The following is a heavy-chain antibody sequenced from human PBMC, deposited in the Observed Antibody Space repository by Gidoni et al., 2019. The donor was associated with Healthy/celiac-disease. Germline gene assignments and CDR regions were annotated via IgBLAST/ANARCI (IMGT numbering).Heavy chain of an antibody. J-gene: IGHJ4*02. Sequence: QVQLQESVPGLVTPSQTLSLPSSFPGGPTTSGGYSWSWTRQHPGKGLEWIGYIYYSGSTYYHPSQKSRVTISVDTSKNQFSLKLSSVTAADTAVYYCARRGYNWNNYFDYWGQGTLVTVSS. CDR1: GGPTTSGGYS. D-gene: IGHD1-1*01. V-gene: IGHV4-31*02. CDR2: IYYSGST. CDR3: ARRGYNWNNYFDY.